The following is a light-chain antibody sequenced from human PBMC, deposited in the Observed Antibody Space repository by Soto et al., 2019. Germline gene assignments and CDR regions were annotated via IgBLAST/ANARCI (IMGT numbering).Light chain of an antibody. CDR2: SDN. V-gene: IGLV1-47*02. Sequence: QSVLTQSPSTSGTPGQRVTISCSGNTANIGKNYVYWYQQFPGTAPKLLIYSDNQRPSWVPDRFSVSKSDTSASLAISGLRSEDEAVYYCAAWDDRISGRVFGGGTKLTVL. CDR3: AAWDDRISGRV. CDR1: TANIGKNY. J-gene: IGLJ3*02.